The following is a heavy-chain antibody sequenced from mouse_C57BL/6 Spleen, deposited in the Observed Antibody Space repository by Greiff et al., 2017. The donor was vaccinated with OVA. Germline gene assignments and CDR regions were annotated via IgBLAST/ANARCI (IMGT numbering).Heavy chain of an antibody. V-gene: IGHV1-75*01. J-gene: IGHJ4*01. Sequence: QVHVKQSGPELVKPGASVKISCKASGYTFTDYYINWVKQRPGQGLEWIGWIFPGSGSTYYNEKFKGKATLTVDKSSSTAYMLLSSLTSEDSAVYFCARSITTDYYAMDYWGQGTSVTVSS. CDR3: ARSITTDYYAMDY. CDR2: IFPGSGST. CDR1: GYTFTDYY. D-gene: IGHD1-1*01.